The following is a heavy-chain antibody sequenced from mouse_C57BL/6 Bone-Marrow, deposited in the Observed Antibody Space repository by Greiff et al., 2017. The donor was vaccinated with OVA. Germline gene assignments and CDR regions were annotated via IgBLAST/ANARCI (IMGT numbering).Heavy chain of an antibody. CDR3: ARMAVVARYYFDY. D-gene: IGHD1-1*01. CDR1: GYTFTSYT. J-gene: IGHJ2*01. CDR2: INPSSGYP. V-gene: IGHV1-4*01. Sequence: QVQLQQSGAELARPGASVKMSCKASGYTFTSYTMHWVKQRPGQGLEWIGYINPSSGYPKYNQKFKDKATLTADKSSSTAYMQLSSLTSEDSAVDYCARMAVVARYYFDYWGQGTTLTVSS.